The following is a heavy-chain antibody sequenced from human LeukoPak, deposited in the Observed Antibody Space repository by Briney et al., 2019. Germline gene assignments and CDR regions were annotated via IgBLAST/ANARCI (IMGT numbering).Heavy chain of an antibody. CDR1: GFTFSSYA. D-gene: IGHD5-18*01. J-gene: IGHJ4*02. V-gene: IGHV3-30-3*01. CDR3: ARDYVIQLWLQGFDY. Sequence: PGRSLRLSCAASGFTFSSYAMHWVRQAPGKGLEWVAVISYDGSNKYYADSVKGRFTISRDNSKNTLYLQMNSLRAEDTAVYYCARDYVIQLWLQGFDYWGQGTLVTVSS. CDR2: ISYDGSNK.